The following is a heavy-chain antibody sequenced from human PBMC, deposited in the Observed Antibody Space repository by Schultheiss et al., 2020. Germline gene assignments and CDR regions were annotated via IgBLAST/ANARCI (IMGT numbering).Heavy chain of an antibody. CDR3: ARDLAAYGPYGMDV. Sequence: SETLSLTCTVSGGSISSGGYYWSWIRQPPGKGLEWIGYIYYSGSTYYNPSLKSRVTISVDTSKNQFSLKLSSVTAADTAVYYCARDLAAYGPYGMDVWGQGTTVTVSS. J-gene: IGHJ6*02. CDR1: GGSISSGGYY. D-gene: IGHD4-17*01. V-gene: IGHV4-31*03. CDR2: IYYSGST.